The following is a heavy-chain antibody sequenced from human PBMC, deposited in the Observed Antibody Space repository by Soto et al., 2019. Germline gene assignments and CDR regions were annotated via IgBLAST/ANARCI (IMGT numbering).Heavy chain of an antibody. CDR3: ATQEVGGSYVYTFDS. CDR1: GGSMSPYY. J-gene: IGHJ5*01. V-gene: IGHV4-59*05. Sequence: PSETLSLTCTASGGSMSPYYWNWIRQPPGKGLEWIGSIYYSGSTYYNPSLKSRVTISVDTPKNQFSLKLSSVTAADAAVYYCATQEVGGSYVYTFDSWRQGTLVTDSS. D-gene: IGHD1-26*01. CDR2: IYYSGST.